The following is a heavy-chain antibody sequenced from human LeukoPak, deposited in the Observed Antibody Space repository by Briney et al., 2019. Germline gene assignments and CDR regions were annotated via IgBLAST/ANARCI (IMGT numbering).Heavy chain of an antibody. CDR2: IYTSGST. Sequence: SQTLSLTCTVSGGSISSGSYYWSWIRQPAGKGLEWIGRIYTSGSTNYNPSLQSRVTMSMDTSKNQVSLKLSSVSAADSAVYSCATNTGSYFAWFDYWGQGTLVTVSS. D-gene: IGHD1-26*01. CDR3: ATNTGSYFAWFDY. V-gene: IGHV4-61*02. J-gene: IGHJ4*02. CDR1: GGSISSGSYY.